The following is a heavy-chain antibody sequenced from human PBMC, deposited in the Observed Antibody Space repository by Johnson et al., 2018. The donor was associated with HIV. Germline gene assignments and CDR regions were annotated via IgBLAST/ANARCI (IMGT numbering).Heavy chain of an antibody. CDR1: GFTFSSYW. CDR2: IKQDGSEK. Sequence: VQLVESGGALVQPGGSLRLSCAASGFTFSSYWMSWVRQAPGKGLEWVANIKQDGSEKYYVDSVKGRFTISRDNARNTLYLQMNSLRADDTAVYYCAREGPSERAGFDIWGQGTMVTVSS. CDR3: AREGPSERAGFDI. J-gene: IGHJ3*02. V-gene: IGHV3-7*01.